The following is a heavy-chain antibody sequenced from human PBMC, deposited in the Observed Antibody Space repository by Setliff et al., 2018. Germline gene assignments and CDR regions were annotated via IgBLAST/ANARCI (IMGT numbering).Heavy chain of an antibody. CDR3: AKQGDLAFDY. V-gene: IGHV1-2*02. CDR2: IDPKSGRT. Sequence: ASVKVSCKTSGYPFVGYYIYWMRQAPGQGPEWMGWIDPKSGRTKYAVKFQGRVTMTRDTSISTIYMEVSSLTSDDTAMYYCAKQGDLAFDYWGQGTQVTVS. CDR1: GYPFVGYY. D-gene: IGHD3-16*01. J-gene: IGHJ4*02.